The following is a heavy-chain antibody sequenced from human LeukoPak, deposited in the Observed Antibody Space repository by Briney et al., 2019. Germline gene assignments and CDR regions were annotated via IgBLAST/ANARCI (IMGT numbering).Heavy chain of an antibody. CDR2: ISYDGSNK. J-gene: IGHJ4*02. Sequence: GGSLRLSCASSGFTFSSYTMHWVRQAPGKGLEWVAVISYDGSNKYYADSVKGRFTISRDNSKNTLYLQMNSLRAEDTAVYYCGRGHWGLDYWGQGALVTVSS. CDR1: GFTFSSYT. CDR3: GRGHWGLDY. V-gene: IGHV3-30*04. D-gene: IGHD7-27*01.